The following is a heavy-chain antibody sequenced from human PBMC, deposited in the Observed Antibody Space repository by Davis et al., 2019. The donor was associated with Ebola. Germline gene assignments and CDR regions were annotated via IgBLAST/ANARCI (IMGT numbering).Heavy chain of an antibody. CDR2: IIPIFGTA. Sequence: AASVKVSCKASGGTFSSYAISWVRQAPGQGLEWMGGIIPIFGTANYAQKFQGRVTITADESTSTAYMELSSLRSEDTAVYYCAREDPYGSGSYLFDYWGQGTTVTVSS. D-gene: IGHD3-10*01. V-gene: IGHV1-69*13. J-gene: IGHJ4*03. CDR1: GGTFSSYA. CDR3: AREDPYGSGSYLFDY.